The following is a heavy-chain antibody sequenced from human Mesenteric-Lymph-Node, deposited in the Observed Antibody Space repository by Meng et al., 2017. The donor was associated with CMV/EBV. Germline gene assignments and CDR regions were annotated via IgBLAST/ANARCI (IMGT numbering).Heavy chain of an antibody. Sequence: GESLKISCATSGFTFRSFAMHWVRQPPGKGLEWVSLISYDGSDQFYAGSVKGRFTISRDNSKNTLYLQMNSLRAEDTAVYYCAKGNGGPAAKYYYYGMDVWGQGTTVTVSS. V-gene: IGHV3-30*04. CDR3: AKGNGGPAAKYYYYGMDV. J-gene: IGHJ6*02. CDR1: GFTFRSFA. CDR2: ISYDGSDQ. D-gene: IGHD2-2*01.